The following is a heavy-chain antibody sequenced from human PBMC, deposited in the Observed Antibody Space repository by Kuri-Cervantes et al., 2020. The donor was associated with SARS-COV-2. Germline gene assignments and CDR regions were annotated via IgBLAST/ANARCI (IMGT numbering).Heavy chain of an antibody. J-gene: IGHJ4*02. CDR2: ISSSGDTI. CDR3: AKGKALEAVTTTFDY. Sequence: GESLKISCAASGFTFSSYAMSWVRQAPGKGLEWVSYISSSGDTIFYADSVKGRFTISRDNTKNSLFLQMNGLRAEDTAVYYCAKGKALEAVTTTFDYWGQGTLVTVSS. CDR1: GFTFSSYA. V-gene: IGHV3-48*04. D-gene: IGHD4-17*01.